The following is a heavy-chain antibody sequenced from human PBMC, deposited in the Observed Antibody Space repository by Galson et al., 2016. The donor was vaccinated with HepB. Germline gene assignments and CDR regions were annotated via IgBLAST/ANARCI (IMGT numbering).Heavy chain of an antibody. D-gene: IGHD1-1*01. CDR3: ARGAGNPDY. CDR2: ISGGGINT. V-gene: IGHV3-23*01. J-gene: IGHJ4*02. CDR1: GFTFSAYA. Sequence: SLRLSCAAFGFTFSAYAMSWVRQAPGKGLEWVSSISGGGINTYYADSMKGRLTISRDNSKNSVYLEMTTLRVEDTAVYYCARGAGNPDYWGQGTLVTVSS.